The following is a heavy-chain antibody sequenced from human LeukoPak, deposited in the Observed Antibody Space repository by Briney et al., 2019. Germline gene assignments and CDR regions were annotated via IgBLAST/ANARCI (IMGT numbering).Heavy chain of an antibody. D-gene: IGHD3-22*01. J-gene: IGHJ3*02. CDR1: GFTFSSYA. CDR3: ARAAPYYYDSSGYSAFDS. CDR2: ISGSGGST. Sequence: PGGSLRLSCAASGFTFSSYAMSWVRQAPGTGLEWVSTISGSGGSTYYADSVKGRFTISRDNAKNSLYLQMNSLRDEDTAVYYCARAAPYYYDSSGYSAFDSWGQGTMVTVSA. V-gene: IGHV3-23*01.